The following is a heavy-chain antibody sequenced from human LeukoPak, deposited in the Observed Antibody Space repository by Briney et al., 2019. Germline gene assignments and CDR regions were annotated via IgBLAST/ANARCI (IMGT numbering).Heavy chain of an antibody. J-gene: IGHJ4*02. D-gene: IGHD2-21*01. V-gene: IGHV3-21*01. CDR3: AREIAGESFDY. Sequence: GGSLRLSCAASGFTFSSYEMNWVRQAPGKGLEWVSSISSSSSYIYYADSVKGRFTISRDNAKNSLYLQMNSLRAEDTAVYYCAREIAGESFDYWGQGTLVTVSS. CDR1: GFTFSSYE. CDR2: ISSSSSYI.